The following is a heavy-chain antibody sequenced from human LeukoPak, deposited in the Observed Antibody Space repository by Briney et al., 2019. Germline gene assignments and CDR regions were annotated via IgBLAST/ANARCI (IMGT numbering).Heavy chain of an antibody. CDR3: AKEGISSGWFYYYYYGMDV. CDR2: ISGSGGST. J-gene: IGHJ6*02. Sequence: GGSLRLSCAASGFTFSSYAMSWVRQAPGKGLEWASAISGSGGSTYYADSVKGRFTISRDNSKNTLYLQMNSLRAEDTAVYYCAKEGISSGWFYYYYYGMDVWGQGTTVTVSS. D-gene: IGHD6-19*01. CDR1: GFTFSSYA. V-gene: IGHV3-23*01.